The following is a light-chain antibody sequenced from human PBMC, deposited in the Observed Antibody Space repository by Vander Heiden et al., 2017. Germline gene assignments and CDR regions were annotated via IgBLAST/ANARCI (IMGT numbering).Light chain of an antibody. J-gene: IGLJ3*02. Sequence: SALPPPPSASGSPGPSVAISCTGSRNDIGSYNYVSGNQQHPGKAPKLMIYDVTKRPAGVPDRFSGSKSGKTASLTVSGLQAEDEADYYCSSYAGNNNLVFGGGTKLTVL. CDR3: SSYAGNNNLV. CDR2: DVT. V-gene: IGLV2-8*01. CDR1: RNDIGSYNY.